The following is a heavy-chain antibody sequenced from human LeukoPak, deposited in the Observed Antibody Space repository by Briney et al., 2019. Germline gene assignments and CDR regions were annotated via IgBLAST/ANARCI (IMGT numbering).Heavy chain of an antibody. Sequence: KPSETLSLTCTVSGGSTSSSNYYWGWNRQPPGKGLEWIGGIHYSGNTYYNPSLKSRVTISVDTSKNQFSLKLSSVTAADTAVYYCARLGAGPTYYDFWSGYSSFYFDYWGQGTLVTVSS. CDR2: IHYSGNT. V-gene: IGHV4-39*01. CDR3: ARLGAGPTYYDFWSGYSSFYFDY. CDR1: GGSTSSSNYY. D-gene: IGHD3-3*01. J-gene: IGHJ4*02.